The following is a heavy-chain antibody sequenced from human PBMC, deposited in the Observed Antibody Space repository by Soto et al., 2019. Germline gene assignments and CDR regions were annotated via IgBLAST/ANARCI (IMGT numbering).Heavy chain of an antibody. CDR3: AKDPWNNWSGLFDP. CDR1: GFTFDDYA. D-gene: IGHD1-1*01. J-gene: IGHJ5*02. V-gene: IGHV3-23*01. Sequence: QPGGSLRLSCATSGFTFDDYAITWLRQAPGKGLEWVCSISSSGSDTRCAGSVKGRFTISRDSSQSTVYLQMNSLRDEDTAVYYCAKDPWNNWSGLFDPWGQGTLVTVSS. CDR2: ISSSGSDT.